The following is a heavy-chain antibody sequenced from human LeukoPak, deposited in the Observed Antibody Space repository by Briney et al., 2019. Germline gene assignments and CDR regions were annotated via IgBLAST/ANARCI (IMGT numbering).Heavy chain of an antibody. J-gene: IGHJ4*02. Sequence: SETLSLTCTVSGGSVSSGTYFWTWIRQPPGKGLEWIGFISNTGNTNYNPSLKSRVTISADTSKNQFSLKMNSVTAADTAVYYCARPPSGYRFGYWGQGTLVTVSS. CDR3: ARPPSGYRFGY. D-gene: IGHD3-22*01. V-gene: IGHV4-61*01. CDR2: ISNTGNT. CDR1: GGSVSSGTYF.